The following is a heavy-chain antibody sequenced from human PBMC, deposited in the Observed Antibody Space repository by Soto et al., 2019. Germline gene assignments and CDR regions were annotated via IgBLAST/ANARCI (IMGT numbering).Heavy chain of an antibody. Sequence: QVHLVQSGAEVKKPGASVKISCTSSGYTFTSNYLHWVRQAPGQGLEWMGMINHTGGSTNYAQRFRGRVTMTMDTSSGTVYMELSDLRSEDTAMYYCARGFCTTATCFVGDFWGQGTLVTVSS. V-gene: IGHV1-46*01. CDR2: INHTGGST. CDR3: ARGFCTTATCFVGDF. D-gene: IGHD2-21*02. J-gene: IGHJ4*02. CDR1: GYTFTSNY.